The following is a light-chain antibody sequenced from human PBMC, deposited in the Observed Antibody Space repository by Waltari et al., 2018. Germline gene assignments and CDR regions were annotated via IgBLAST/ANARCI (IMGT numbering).Light chain of an antibody. V-gene: IGLV2-8*01. J-gene: IGLJ3*02. CDR1: HFDVGDYNY. CDR2: EIS. CDR3: SSYTGSNKWV. Sequence: QSALIQPPSASGSPGQSVTLSCTGTHFDVGDYNYVSWYQQHPGEAPKLIIYEISERPSGVPNRFSGSKSDNTASLTVSGLQAEDEADYYCSSYTGSNKWVCGGGTKLTVL.